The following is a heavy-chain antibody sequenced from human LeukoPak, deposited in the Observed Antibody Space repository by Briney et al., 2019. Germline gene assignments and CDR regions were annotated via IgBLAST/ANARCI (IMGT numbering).Heavy chain of an antibody. V-gene: IGHV3-21*01. Sequence: PGGSLRLSCAASGFTFSSYSMNWVRQAPGKGLEWVSSISSSSSYIYYADSVKGRFTISRDNAKNSLYLQMNSLRAEDTAVYYCARVRNYYGSGSAFDYWGQGTLVTVSS. CDR1: GFTFSSYS. CDR2: ISSSSSYI. J-gene: IGHJ4*02. D-gene: IGHD3-10*01. CDR3: ARVRNYYGSGSAFDY.